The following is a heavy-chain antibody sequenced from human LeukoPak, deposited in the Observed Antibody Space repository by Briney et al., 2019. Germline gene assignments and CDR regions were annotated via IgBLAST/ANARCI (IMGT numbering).Heavy chain of an antibody. CDR2: IKQDGSEK. CDR3: ARDGAFGYCSGGSCFRDAFDF. Sequence: PGGSLRLSCAASGFTFSSYWMSWVRQAPGKGLKWVANIKQDGSEKYYVDSVKGRFTISRDNSKNTLYLQMNSLSAEDTSVYYCARDGAFGYCSGGSCFRDAFDFWGQGTLVTVS. J-gene: IGHJ3*01. V-gene: IGHV3-7*01. CDR1: GFTFSSYW. D-gene: IGHD2-15*01.